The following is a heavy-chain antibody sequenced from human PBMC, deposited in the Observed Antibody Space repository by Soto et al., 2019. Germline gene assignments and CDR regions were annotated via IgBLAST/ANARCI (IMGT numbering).Heavy chain of an antibody. Sequence: EVQLLESGGGLVQPGGSLRLSCAASGFSFRNYAMSWVRQAPGKGLEWISTLTGSSSNTYYADSVKGRFAISRDNSRNTLYLQMNSLRPEDTAFYYCAKDSTISAAGWFDPWGQGTLVTVSS. J-gene: IGHJ5*02. CDR2: LTGSSSNT. CDR1: GFSFRNYA. V-gene: IGHV3-23*01. CDR3: AKDSTISAAGWFDP. D-gene: IGHD6-13*01.